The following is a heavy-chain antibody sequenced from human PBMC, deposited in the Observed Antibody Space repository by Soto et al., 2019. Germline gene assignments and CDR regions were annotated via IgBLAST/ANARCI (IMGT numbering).Heavy chain of an antibody. Sequence: GGSLRLSCAASGFTFGSFWMSWVGQAPGKGLEWMANIKQDGSEKYYVDSMKGRFTISRDNSKNTLYLQMTSLRAEDTALYYCAKDLPGELIPTCFDSWGPGTLITVSS. CDR1: GFTFGSFW. CDR2: IKQDGSEK. J-gene: IGHJ5*01. CDR3: AKDLPGELIPTCFDS. D-gene: IGHD3-16*01. V-gene: IGHV3-7*03.